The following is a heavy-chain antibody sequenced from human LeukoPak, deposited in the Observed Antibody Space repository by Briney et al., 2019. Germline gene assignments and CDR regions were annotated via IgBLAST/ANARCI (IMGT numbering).Heavy chain of an antibody. D-gene: IGHD3-22*01. CDR1: GFTFSSYG. CDR2: ISYDGSNK. CDR3: AKDNHPNYDSSGYEDY. Sequence: GGSLGLSCAASGFTFSSYGMHWVRQAPGKGLEWVAVISYDGSNKYYADSVKGRFTISRDNSKNTLYLQMNSLRAEDTAVYYCAKDNHPNYDSSGYEDYWGQGTLVTVSS. J-gene: IGHJ4*02. V-gene: IGHV3-30*18.